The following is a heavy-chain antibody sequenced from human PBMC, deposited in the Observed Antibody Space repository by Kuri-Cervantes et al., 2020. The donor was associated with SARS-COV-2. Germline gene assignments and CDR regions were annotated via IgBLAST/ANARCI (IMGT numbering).Heavy chain of an antibody. CDR1: GYTFTGYY. J-gene: IGHJ4*02. CDR2: INPNSGGT. Sequence: ASVKVSCKASGYTFTGYYMHWVRQAPGQGLEWMGWINPNSGGTNYAQNLQDRITMTTDTGTSTAYMELRNLRSDDTALYYCSAAGYSNTWSRDIDYWGQGTLVTVSS. V-gene: IGHV1-2*02. CDR3: SAAGYSNTWSRDIDY. D-gene: IGHD6-13*01.